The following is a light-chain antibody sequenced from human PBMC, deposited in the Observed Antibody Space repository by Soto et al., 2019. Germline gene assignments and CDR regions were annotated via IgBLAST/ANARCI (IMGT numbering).Light chain of an antibody. J-gene: IGLJ3*02. Sequence: QSVLTQPPSVSGTPGQTVTISCSGGTSNIGTNYVYWFQHLPGTAPKLLIYQNDQRPSGVPERFSGSKSGTSASLAINGLRPEDEADYYCAGWDESLSGVFGGGTQLTVL. V-gene: IGLV1-47*01. CDR1: TSNIGTNY. CDR2: QND. CDR3: AGWDESLSGV.